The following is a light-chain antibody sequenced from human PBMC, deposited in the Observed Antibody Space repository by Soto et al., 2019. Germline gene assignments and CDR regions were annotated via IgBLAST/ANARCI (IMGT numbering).Light chain of an antibody. CDR3: LQDYSFPYT. Sequence: AIQMTQSPSSLSASVGDRVTITCRASQGIKNDLGWYQQRPGKGPKLLIYAASSLQSGVPSRFSSSGSGTDFTLTISSLQPEDFATYYCLQDYSFPYTFGQGTKLEIK. CDR1: QGIKND. V-gene: IGKV1-6*01. CDR2: AAS. J-gene: IGKJ2*01.